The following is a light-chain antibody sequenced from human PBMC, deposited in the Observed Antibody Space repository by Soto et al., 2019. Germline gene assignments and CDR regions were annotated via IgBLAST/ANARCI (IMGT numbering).Light chain of an antibody. CDR3: RQRIASPT. CDR2: TVS. V-gene: IGKV2-40*01. Sequence: EIVMTQTPLSLPVTPGEPASISCRSSQSLLDSDDGDTYLDWFLQKPGQSPQLLIYTVSYRASGVPDRFSVSGSGNDFTLKISRVEAEDVGFYYCRQRIASPTFGQGTRLEIK. CDR1: QSLLDSDDGDTY. J-gene: IGKJ5*01.